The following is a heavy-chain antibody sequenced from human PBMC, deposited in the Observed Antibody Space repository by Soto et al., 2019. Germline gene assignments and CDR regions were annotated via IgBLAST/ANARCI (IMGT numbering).Heavy chain of an antibody. Sequence: AQLVESGGSLVKPGDSLRLSCAASGFTFGAYIMNWVRQAPGRGLEWVASRSHSGTYIFYADSVKGRFTISIDNAKDSLFMQMTSLRVEDTAIYYCASPRDYCVSNTNCFIAFDIWGQGTGVTVSS. J-gene: IGHJ3*02. CDR2: RSHSGTYI. CDR3: ASPRDYCVSNTNCFIAFDI. CDR1: GFTFGAYI. V-gene: IGHV3-21*01. D-gene: IGHD2-2*01.